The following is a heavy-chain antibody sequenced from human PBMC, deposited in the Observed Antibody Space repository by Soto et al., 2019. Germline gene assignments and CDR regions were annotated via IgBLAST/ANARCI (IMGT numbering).Heavy chain of an antibody. V-gene: IGHV1-18*01. CDR2: ISAYNGNT. D-gene: IGHD5-12*01. CDR3: ARSLGLIVATTPSDY. Sequence: QVQLVQSGAEVKKPGASVKVSCKASGYTFTSYGISWVRQAPGQGLEWMGWISAYNGNTNYAQKLQGRVTMTTDTSTSTAYMELRSLSSDDTAAYYCARSLGLIVATTPSDYWGQGTLVTVSS. J-gene: IGHJ4*02. CDR1: GYTFTSYG.